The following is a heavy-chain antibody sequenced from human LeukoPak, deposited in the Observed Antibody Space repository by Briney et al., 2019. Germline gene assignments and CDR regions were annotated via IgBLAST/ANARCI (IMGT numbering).Heavy chain of an antibody. CDR2: ISYDGSNK. CDR1: GFTFSSYA. J-gene: IGHJ1*01. V-gene: IGHV3-30-3*01. D-gene: IGHD3-10*01. CDR3: AGLHYY. Sequence: PGGSLRLSCAASGFTFSSYAMHWVRQAPGKGLEWVAVISYDGSNKYYADSVKGRFTISRDNSKNTLYLQMNSLRAEDTAVYYCAGLHYYWGQGTLVTVSS.